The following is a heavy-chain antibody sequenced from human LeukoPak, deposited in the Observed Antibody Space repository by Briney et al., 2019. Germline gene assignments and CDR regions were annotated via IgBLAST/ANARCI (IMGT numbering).Heavy chain of an antibody. CDR3: AKDHAYYYYDSSGYYDY. D-gene: IGHD3-22*01. CDR2: ISYNGSNK. Sequence: VRTLRLSCAPSGFTFSIYGMQSVRQAPGRGLESGAVISYNGSNKYYADSVKSRFTISRDNSKNTLYLQMNSLRAEDTAVFYCAKDHAYYYYDSSGYYDYWGQGTLVTVSS. J-gene: IGHJ4*02. V-gene: IGHV3-30*18. CDR1: GFTFSIYG.